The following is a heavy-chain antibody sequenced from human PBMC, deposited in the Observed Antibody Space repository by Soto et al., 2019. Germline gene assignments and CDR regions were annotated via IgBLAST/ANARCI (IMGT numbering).Heavy chain of an antibody. CDR1: GYSFISSW. CDR2: IYPGDSAT. Sequence: PGASLKISCQASGYSFISSWIGWVRQMPGKGLEWMGIIYPGDSATRYSPSFQGQVTISADKSTSTAYLQWSSLKASDTATYYCARMMAASGTAFDYWGQGALVTVSS. J-gene: IGHJ4*02. CDR3: ARMMAASGTAFDY. V-gene: IGHV5-51*01. D-gene: IGHD6-13*01.